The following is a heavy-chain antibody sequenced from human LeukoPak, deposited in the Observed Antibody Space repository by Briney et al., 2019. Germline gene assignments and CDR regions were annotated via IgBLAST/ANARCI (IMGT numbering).Heavy chain of an antibody. CDR2: ISAYNGNT. CDR3: ARGRHYCSGGSCPNDLGYYYYMDV. J-gene: IGHJ6*03. D-gene: IGHD2-15*01. CDR1: GYTFTSYG. V-gene: IGHV1-18*01. Sequence: ASVKVSCKASGYTFTSYGISWVRQAPGQGLEWMGWISAYNGNTNYAQKLQGRVTMTTDTSTSTAYMELRSLRSDDTAVYYCARGRHYCSGGSCPNDLGYYYYMDVWGKGTTVTISS.